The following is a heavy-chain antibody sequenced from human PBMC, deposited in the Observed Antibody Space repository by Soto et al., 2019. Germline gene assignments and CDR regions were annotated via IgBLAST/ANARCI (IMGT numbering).Heavy chain of an antibody. CDR1: GGTFSSYT. V-gene: IGHV1-69*02. J-gene: IGHJ2*01. D-gene: IGHD3-9*01. CDR2: IIPILGIA. CDR3: ATARELRYFDWNIPHWYFDL. Sequence: QVQLVQSGAEVKKPGSSVKVSCKASGGTFSSYTMSWVRQAPGQGLEWMGRIIPILGIANYAQKFQGRVTITAAKSTSTAYMELSSLRSEETAVYYCATARELRYFDWNIPHWYFDLWGRGTLVTVSS.